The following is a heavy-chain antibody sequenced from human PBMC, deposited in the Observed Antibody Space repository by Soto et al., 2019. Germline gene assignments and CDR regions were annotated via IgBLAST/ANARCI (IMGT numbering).Heavy chain of an antibody. J-gene: IGHJ4*02. V-gene: IGHV1-69*12. Sequence: QVQLVQSGAEVKKPGSSVKVSCKASGGTFSSYAISWVRQAPGQGLEWMGGIIPIFGTANYAQKFQGRVTITADESTSTAYMELSSPRSEDTAVYYCARVRDDQGYGPFDYWGQGTLVTVSS. CDR1: GGTFSSYA. CDR2: IIPIFGTA. D-gene: IGHD5-18*01. CDR3: ARVRDDQGYGPFDY.